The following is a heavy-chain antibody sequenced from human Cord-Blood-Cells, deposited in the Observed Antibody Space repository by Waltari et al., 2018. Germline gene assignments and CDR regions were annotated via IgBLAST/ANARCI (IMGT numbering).Heavy chain of an antibody. D-gene: IGHD6-6*01. CDR1: GYTFTSYA. Sequence: QVQLVQSGAEVKKPGASVKVSCKASGYTFTSYAMHWVRQAPGQRLEWMGWINAGNGNTKYSQKCQGRVTITRDPSASTTYMELSSLRSEDTAVYYCARDEYSSSYYYYYMDVWGKGTTVTVSS. V-gene: IGHV1-3*01. CDR2: INAGNGNT. CDR3: ARDEYSSSYYYYYMDV. J-gene: IGHJ6*03.